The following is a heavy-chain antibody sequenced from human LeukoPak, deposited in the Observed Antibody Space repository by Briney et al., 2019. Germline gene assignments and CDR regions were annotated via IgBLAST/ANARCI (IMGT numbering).Heavy chain of an antibody. CDR2: ITAYNDNT. V-gene: IGHV1-18*04. D-gene: IGHD3-10*01. CDR3: ARALLWFGEPSHIDY. CDR1: GYTFTGYY. J-gene: IGHJ4*02. Sequence: ASVKVSCKASGYTFTGYYMHWVRQGPGQGLEWMGWITAYNDNTNYAQKLQGRVTMTTDTSTSTAYMELRSLRSDDTAVYYCARALLWFGEPSHIDYWGQGTLVTASS.